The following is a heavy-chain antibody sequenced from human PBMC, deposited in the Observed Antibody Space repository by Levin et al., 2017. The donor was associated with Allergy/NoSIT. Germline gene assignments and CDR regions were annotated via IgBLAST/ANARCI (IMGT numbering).Heavy chain of an antibody. CDR1: GFSFSSFW. Sequence: PSETLSLTCAASGFSFSSFWMHWVRQVPGKGLVWVSRIDEGGRFSDYADSVRGRFTISRDNAKSTLYLQMNSLGAEDTAVYYCARDVAGRSGFWGQGTLVTVSS. J-gene: IGHJ4*02. V-gene: IGHV3-74*01. CDR3: ARDVAGRSGF. D-gene: IGHD2-15*01. CDR2: IDEGGRFS.